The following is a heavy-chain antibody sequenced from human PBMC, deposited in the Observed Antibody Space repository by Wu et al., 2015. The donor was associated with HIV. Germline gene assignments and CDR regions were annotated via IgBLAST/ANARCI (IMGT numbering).Heavy chain of an antibody. CDR3: ARDTVTGGSGENAIDY. Sequence: VQLVAVWGVTVKKPGPSVKVSCKASGYTFTGYYMHWVRQAPGQGLEWMGWINPNSGGTNYAQKFQGRVTMTRDTSISTAYMELSRLRSDDTAVYYCARDTVTGGSGENAIDYWGQGTLVTVSS. D-gene: IGHD3-10*01. CDR1: GYTFTGYY. V-gene: IGHV1-2*02. J-gene: IGHJ4*02. CDR2: INPNSGGT.